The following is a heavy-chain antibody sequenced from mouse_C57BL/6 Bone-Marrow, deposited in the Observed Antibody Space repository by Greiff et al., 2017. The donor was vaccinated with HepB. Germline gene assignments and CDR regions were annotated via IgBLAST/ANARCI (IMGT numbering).Heavy chain of an antibody. J-gene: IGHJ4*01. CDR2: IDPSDSET. CDR1: GYTFTSYW. Sequence: QVQLQQPGAELVRPGSSVKLSCKASGYTFTSYWMHWVKQRPIQGLEWIGNIDPSDSETHYNQKFKDKATLTVDKSSSTAYMQLSSLTSEDSAVYYCARWYYGMMDYWGQGTSVTVSS. D-gene: IGHD1-1*01. CDR3: ARWYYGMMDY. V-gene: IGHV1-52*01.